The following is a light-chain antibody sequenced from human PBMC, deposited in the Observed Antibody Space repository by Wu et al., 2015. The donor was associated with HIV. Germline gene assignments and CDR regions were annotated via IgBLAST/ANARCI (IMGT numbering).Light chain of an antibody. J-gene: IGKJ4*01. CDR2: DAS. CDR1: QRISTH. CDR3: QQRGYWGT. Sequence: EIVLTQSPDTLSLSLGERATLLCRASQRISTHVAWYQQKPGQGPRLLIYDASTRATGIPARFSGSGSGTDFTLTISSLEPEDFAVYYCQQRGYWGTFGGGTKVETK. V-gene: IGKV3-11*01.